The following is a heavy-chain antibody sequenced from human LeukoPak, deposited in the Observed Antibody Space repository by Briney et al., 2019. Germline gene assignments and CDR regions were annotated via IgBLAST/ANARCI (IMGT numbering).Heavy chain of an antibody. J-gene: IGHJ4*02. CDR3: ARGTSDGPVAQLDH. CDR1: GFTFSSYG. V-gene: IGHV3-33*01. D-gene: IGHD2-15*01. CDR2: IWYDGSEK. Sequence: GRSLRLSCAASGFTFSSYGMHWVRQAPGKGLEWVSVIWYDGSEKYYVDSVKGRFTISRDNSKNTLYLQMNSLRVEDTAVYYCARGTSDGPVAQLDHWGQGTLVTVAS.